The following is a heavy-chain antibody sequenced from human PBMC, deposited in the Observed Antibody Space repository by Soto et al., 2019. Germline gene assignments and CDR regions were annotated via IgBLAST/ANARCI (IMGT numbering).Heavy chain of an antibody. CDR3: ARRRPIGYYNF. D-gene: IGHD3-22*01. CDR2: IGSSSTYT. Sequence: QVQLVESGGDLVKPGGSLRLSCAASGFPFSDYYMSWIRQAPGKGLEWVPSIGSSSTYTNYADFVKGRFTISRDNAKNSLYLQMNSLRAEDTAVYYCARRRPIGYYNFWGQGTLVTVSA. CDR1: GFPFSDYY. J-gene: IGHJ4*02. V-gene: IGHV3-11*05.